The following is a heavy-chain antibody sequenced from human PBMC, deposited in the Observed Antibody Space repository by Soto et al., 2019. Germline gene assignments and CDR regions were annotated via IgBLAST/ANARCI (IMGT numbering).Heavy chain of an antibody. D-gene: IGHD6-13*01. J-gene: IGHJ6*01. Sequence: EVQLLESGGGLVQPGGSLRLSCAASGFTFSSYAMSWVRQAPGKGLEWVSAISGSAGSTYYADAVKGRFTISRERFKKKLVLQNNTLRAEETDVYFWAKDLCGRSWDLYSYSMDIWGQGNTVTVSS. CDR3: AKDLCGRSWDLYSYSMDI. V-gene: IGHV3-23*01. CDR2: ISGSAGST. CDR1: GFTFSSYA.